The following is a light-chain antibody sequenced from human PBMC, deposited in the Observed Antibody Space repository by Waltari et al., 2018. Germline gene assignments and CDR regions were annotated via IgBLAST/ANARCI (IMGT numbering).Light chain of an antibody. V-gene: IGKV3-11*01. CDR1: QSVSSY. Sequence: EIVLTQSPDTLSLYPGERATLSCRASQSVSSYLAWYHQKRGQAPRLLIYGASNRATGIPARFSGSGSGTDFTLTISTLEPEDFAVYYCQQRSNWPLTFGGGTKVEIK. J-gene: IGKJ4*01. CDR3: QQRSNWPLT. CDR2: GAS.